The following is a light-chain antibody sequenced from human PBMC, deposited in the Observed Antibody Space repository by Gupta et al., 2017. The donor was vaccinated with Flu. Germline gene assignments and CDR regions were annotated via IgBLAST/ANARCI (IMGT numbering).Light chain of an antibody. CDR1: QSIRSN. Sequence: VLSQSPATLSVSPGERATLSCRASQSIRSNLAWYQQRPGQAPRLLISDASTRATGIPARFSGSGSGTEFTLTISSLQSEDFGVYYCQQYNNWPGRVTFGPGTKVDIK. CDR2: DAS. CDR3: QQYNNWPGRVT. J-gene: IGKJ3*01. V-gene: IGKV3-15*01.